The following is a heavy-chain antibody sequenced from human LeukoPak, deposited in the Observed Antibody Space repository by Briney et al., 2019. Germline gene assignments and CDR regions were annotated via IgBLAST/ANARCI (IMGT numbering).Heavy chain of an antibody. V-gene: IGHV3-23*01. CDR3: AKDLSRFNFEQDAFDI. CDR2: ISGSGRST. D-gene: IGHD1/OR15-1a*01. J-gene: IGHJ3*02. Sequence: PGGSLRLSCAASGFTFSSYAMSWVRQAPGKGLEWVSAISGSGRSTYYADSVKGRFTISRDNSKNTLYLQMNSLRAEDTAVYYCAKDLSRFNFEQDAFDIWGQGTMVTVSS. CDR1: GFTFSSYA.